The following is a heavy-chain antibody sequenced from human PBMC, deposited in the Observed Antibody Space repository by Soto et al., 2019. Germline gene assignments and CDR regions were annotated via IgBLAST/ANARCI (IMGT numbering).Heavy chain of an antibody. CDR1: GYTFTSYY. D-gene: IGHD3-10*01. V-gene: IGHV1-46*01. Sequence: ASVKVSCKASGYTFTSYYMHWVRQAPGQGLEWMGIINPSGGSTSYAQKFQGRVTMTRDTSTSTVYMELSSLRSEDTAVYYCARARGMVRRVTSPNYYYGMDVWGQGTKVTVYS. CDR3: ARARGMVRRVTSPNYYYGMDV. J-gene: IGHJ6*02. CDR2: INPSGGST.